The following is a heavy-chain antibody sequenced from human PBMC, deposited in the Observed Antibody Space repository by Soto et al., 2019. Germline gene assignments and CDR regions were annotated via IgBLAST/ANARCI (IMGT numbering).Heavy chain of an antibody. CDR3: AHRRSYCSGGSCYSGFDY. Sequence: QITLKESGPTLVKPTQTLTLTCTFSGFSLSTSGVGVGWIRQPTGKALEWLALIYWDDDKRYSPSLKSRLTITKDTSKNQVVLTLTNMDPVDTATYYCAHRRSYCSGGSCYSGFDYWGQGTLVTVSS. CDR1: GFSLSTSGVG. V-gene: IGHV2-5*02. J-gene: IGHJ4*02. D-gene: IGHD2-15*01. CDR2: IYWDDDK.